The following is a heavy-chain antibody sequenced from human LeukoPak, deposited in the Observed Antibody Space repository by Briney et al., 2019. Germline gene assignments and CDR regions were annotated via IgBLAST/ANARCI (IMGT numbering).Heavy chain of an antibody. CDR3: ARGGGSTSPDYYYYYMDV. Sequence: GASVKVSCKASGYTFTSYGISWVRQAPGQGLEWMGWISAYNGNTNYAQKLQGRVTMTTDTTTSTAYMELRSLRSDDTAVYYCARGGGSTSPDYYYYYMDVWGKGTTVTVSS. V-gene: IGHV1-18*01. D-gene: IGHD2-2*01. CDR2: ISAYNGNT. CDR1: GYTFTSYG. J-gene: IGHJ6*03.